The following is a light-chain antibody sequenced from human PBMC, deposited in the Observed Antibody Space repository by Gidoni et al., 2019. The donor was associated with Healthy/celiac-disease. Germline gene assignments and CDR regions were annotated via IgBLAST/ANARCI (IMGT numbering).Light chain of an antibody. Sequence: QSALTQPASVSGSPGQSITISCTGTSSDVGGYNYVSCYQQHPGKAPKLMIYEVSNRPSGVSNRFSGSKSGNTASLTISGLQAEDEADYYCSSYTSSSTLEVFGGGTKLTVL. CDR1: SSDVGGYNY. V-gene: IGLV2-14*01. J-gene: IGLJ2*01. CDR2: EVS. CDR3: SSYTSSSTLEV.